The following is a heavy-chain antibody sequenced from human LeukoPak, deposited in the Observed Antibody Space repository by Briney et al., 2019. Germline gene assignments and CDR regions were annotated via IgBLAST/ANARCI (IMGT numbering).Heavy chain of an antibody. CDR1: GGTFSSYA. Sequence: SVKVSCKASGGTFSSYAISWVRQAPGQGLEWIGGIIPIFGTANYAQKFQGRVTITADESTSTAYMELSSLRSEDTAVYYCARDRRDNYYDSSGYFDYWGQGTLVTVSS. D-gene: IGHD3-22*01. J-gene: IGHJ4*02. CDR3: ARDRRDNYYDSSGYFDY. V-gene: IGHV1-69*13. CDR2: IIPIFGTA.